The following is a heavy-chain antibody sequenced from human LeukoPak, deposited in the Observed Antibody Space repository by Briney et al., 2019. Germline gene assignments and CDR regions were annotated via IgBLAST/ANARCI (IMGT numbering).Heavy chain of an antibody. CDR1: AYSLSSGYY. Sequence: SETLSLTCTVSAYSLSSGYYWGWIRQPPGKGLEWIATIHYSGRTDYNPSFKSQVTMSMDTSNNQFSLSLTSVTAADTAVYYCAKSNGYGFIDIWGQGTMVTVSS. V-gene: IGHV4-38-2*02. CDR3: AKSNGYGFIDI. J-gene: IGHJ3*02. D-gene: IGHD3-22*01. CDR2: IHYSGRT.